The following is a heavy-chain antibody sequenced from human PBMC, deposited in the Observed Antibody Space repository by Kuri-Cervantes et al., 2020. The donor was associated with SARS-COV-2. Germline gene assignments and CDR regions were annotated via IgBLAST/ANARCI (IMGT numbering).Heavy chain of an antibody. Sequence: ASVKVSCKASGYSFPSYDITWVRQATGQGLEWMGWINPNSGNTAYAQKFQGRLTMTRDTSISTAYMELSSLRSEDTAVYYCARDASSGYDYWGQGTLVTVSS. CDR1: GYSFPSYD. V-gene: IGHV1-8*01. CDR2: INPNSGNT. J-gene: IGHJ4*02. D-gene: IGHD3-22*01. CDR3: ARDASSGYDY.